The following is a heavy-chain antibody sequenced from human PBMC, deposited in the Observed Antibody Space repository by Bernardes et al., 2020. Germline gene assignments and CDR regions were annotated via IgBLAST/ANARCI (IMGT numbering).Heavy chain of an antibody. D-gene: IGHD2-2*01. CDR1: GFSFISYA. CDR3: ARTYRIVPTADRLDY. J-gene: IGHJ4*02. Sequence: GGSLRLSCAASGFSFISYAMSWVRQAPGKGLEWVSGISASGGSTYYADSVKGRFTISRDNSKNTLYLVMNSLRAEDTAIYYCARTYRIVPTADRLDYWGQGTLLTVSS. CDR2: ISASGGST. V-gene: IGHV3-23*01.